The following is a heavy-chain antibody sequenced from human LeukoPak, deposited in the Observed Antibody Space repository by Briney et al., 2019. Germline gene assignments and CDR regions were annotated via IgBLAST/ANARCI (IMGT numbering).Heavy chain of an antibody. V-gene: IGHV4-61*02. CDR1: GGSISSGSYY. Sequence: SETLSLTCTVSGGSISSGSYYWSWIRQPAGKGLEWIGRIYTSGSTNYNPSLKSRVTISVDTSKNQFSLKLSSVTAADTAVYYCARLSPTRYYYDSSGYYYPDAFDIWGQGTMVTVSS. CDR3: ARLSPTRYYYDSSGYYYPDAFDI. J-gene: IGHJ3*02. CDR2: IYTSGST. D-gene: IGHD3-22*01.